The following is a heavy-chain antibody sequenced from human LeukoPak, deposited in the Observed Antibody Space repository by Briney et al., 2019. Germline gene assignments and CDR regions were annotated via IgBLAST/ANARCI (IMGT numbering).Heavy chain of an antibody. CDR2: VFYRGTT. J-gene: IGHJ5*02. V-gene: IGHV4-59*01. Sequence: PSETLSLTCSVSGGSMSGDYWNWVRQTPGKTLEWIGCVFYRGTTNYNPSLKSRVTVSIDTSKNQFSLTLTSVITADTAIYYCARGRSARRWDLPHLDLWGRGTLVTVSS. CDR1: GGSMSGDY. CDR3: ARGRSARRWDLPHLDL. D-gene: IGHD2-15*01.